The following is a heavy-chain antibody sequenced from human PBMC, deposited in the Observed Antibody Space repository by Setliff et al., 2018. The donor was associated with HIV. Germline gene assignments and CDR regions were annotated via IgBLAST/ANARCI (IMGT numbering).Heavy chain of an antibody. V-gene: IGHV1-8*01. D-gene: IGHD6-13*01. CDR2: MNPNSGVS. CDR1: GYTFTNYD. Sequence: GASVKVSCKASGYTFTNYDIHWMRRATGQGLEWMGWMNPNSGVSGYALKFHDRVTMTRDTSITTAYMELSSLTSEDTAVYYCATDPGYSSTWYSESFQHWGQGTVVTVSS. CDR3: ATDPGYSSTWYSESFQH. J-gene: IGHJ1*01.